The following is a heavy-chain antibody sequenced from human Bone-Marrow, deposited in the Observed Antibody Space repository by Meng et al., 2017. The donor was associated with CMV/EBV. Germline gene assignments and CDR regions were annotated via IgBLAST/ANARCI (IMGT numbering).Heavy chain of an antibody. J-gene: IGHJ4*02. CDR3: AKRAPTTVTIDY. CDR1: GFTFSSYG. D-gene: IGHD4-17*01. V-gene: IGHV3-30*02. Sequence: GESLKISCAASGFTFSSYGMHWVRQAPGKGLEWVAFIRYDGSNKYYADSVKGRFTISRDNSKNTLYLQMNSLRAEDTAVYYCAKRAPTTVTIDYRGQGTLVTVSS. CDR2: IRYDGSNK.